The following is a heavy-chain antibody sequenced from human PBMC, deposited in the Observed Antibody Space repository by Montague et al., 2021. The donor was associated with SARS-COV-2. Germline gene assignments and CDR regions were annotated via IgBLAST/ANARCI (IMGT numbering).Heavy chain of an antibody. CDR3: ARISVGSKYYFDF. V-gene: IGHV6-1*01. CDR2: TYYRSKWYN. Sequence: CAISGDSVSSNIATWNWIRQSPSRGLEWLGRTYYRSKWYNDYAESVKSRITIDPDTSKHQFSLHLNSVTPEDTAVYYCARISVGSKYYFDFWVQGTLVTVSS. D-gene: IGHD4-11*01. J-gene: IGHJ4*02. CDR1: GDSVSSNIAT.